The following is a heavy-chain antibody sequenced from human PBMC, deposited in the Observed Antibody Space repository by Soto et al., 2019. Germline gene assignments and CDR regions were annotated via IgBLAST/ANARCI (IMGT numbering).Heavy chain of an antibody. CDR3: AKAGGFGGYWSFDL. J-gene: IGHJ2*01. V-gene: IGHV3-23*01. D-gene: IGHD3-10*01. Sequence: EVQLLESWGGMVQPGGSLRLSCAASGFTFSSYAMSWVRQAPGKGLEWVSAISGSGGSTYYADSVKGRFTISRDNSKNTLYLQMNSLTAEDTAVYYCAKAGGFGGYWSFDLWGRGTLVTVSS. CDR2: ISGSGGST. CDR1: GFTFSSYA.